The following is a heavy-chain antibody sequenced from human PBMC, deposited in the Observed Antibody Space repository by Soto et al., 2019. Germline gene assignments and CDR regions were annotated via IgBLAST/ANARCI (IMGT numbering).Heavy chain of an antibody. CDR1: GYSVSSSDYY. CDR3: APLSVSLSGPYGIHV. Sequence: SETLSLTCSVSGYSVSSSDYYWAWIRQPPGKGLEWIGSMFYSGLTYYNPSLKSRVTLSVDTSKNQFSVRLNSVTAADTAVYYCAPLSVSLSGPYGIHVWGQGTAVTVSS. J-gene: IGHJ6*02. CDR2: MFYSGLT. V-gene: IGHV4-39*01. D-gene: IGHD2-15*01.